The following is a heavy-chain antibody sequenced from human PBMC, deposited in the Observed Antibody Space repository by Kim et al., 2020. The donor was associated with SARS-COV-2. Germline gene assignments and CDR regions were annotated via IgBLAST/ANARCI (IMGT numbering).Heavy chain of an antibody. J-gene: IGHJ4*02. CDR3: VKLSGYDPRDF. Sequence: GGSLRLSCAASGFNFDNLAMTWVRQAPGKGPEWVSTISNTGGDTFYADSVKGRFTLSRDNSKNMMFLQMNSLRAEDTAVYYCVKLSGYDPRDFWGQGTLVTVSS. CDR1: GFNFDNLA. D-gene: IGHD5-12*01. CDR2: ISNTGGDT. V-gene: IGHV3-23*01.